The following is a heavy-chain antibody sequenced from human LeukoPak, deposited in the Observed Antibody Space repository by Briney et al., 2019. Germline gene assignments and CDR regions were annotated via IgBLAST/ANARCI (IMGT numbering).Heavy chain of an antibody. V-gene: IGHV1-3*01. CDR1: GYAFLNHA. J-gene: IGHJ6*02. CDR3: ARGSVFSLYGMDV. CDR2: IKAGNDNT. D-gene: IGHD3-9*01. Sequence: ASVKVSCKASGYAFLNHAMHWVRQAPGQRLEWMGWIKAGNDNTKYSQKFRGRVTITRDTSANTAYMELSSLRSEDTAVYYCARGSVFSLYGMDVWGQGTTVTLSS.